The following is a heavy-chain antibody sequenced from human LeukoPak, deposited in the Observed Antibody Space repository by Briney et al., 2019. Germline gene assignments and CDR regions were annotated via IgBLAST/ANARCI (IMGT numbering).Heavy chain of an antibody. CDR3: AREGVILDYYYYHMDF. CDR2: ITATGSTT. Sequence: GGSLRLSCAASGFTFSNYAMNWVRQTPGKGLEWVSAITATGSTTYSADSVKGRFTISRDNAQNTLYLQMNSLRADDTAVYYCAREGVILDYYYYHMDFWGKGTTVTVSS. J-gene: IGHJ6*03. V-gene: IGHV3-23*01. CDR1: GFTFSNYA. D-gene: IGHD3-10*01.